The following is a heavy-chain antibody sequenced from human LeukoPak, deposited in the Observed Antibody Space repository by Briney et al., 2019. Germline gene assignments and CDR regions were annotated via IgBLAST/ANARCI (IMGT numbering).Heavy chain of an antibody. CDR1: GGSFSVYY. CDR3: ARVSSIAALGVDP. D-gene: IGHD6-6*01. J-gene: IGHJ5*02. Sequence: PSETLSLTCAVYGGSFSVYYWSWIRQPPGKGLEWIGEINHSGSTNYNPSLKSRVTISVDTSKNQFSLKLSSVTAADTAVYYCARVSSIAALGVDPWGQGTLVTVSS. CDR2: INHSGST. V-gene: IGHV4-34*01.